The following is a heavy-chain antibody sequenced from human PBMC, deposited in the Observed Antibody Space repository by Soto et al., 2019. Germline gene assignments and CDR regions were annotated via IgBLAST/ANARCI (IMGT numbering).Heavy chain of an antibody. J-gene: IGHJ4*02. V-gene: IGHV3-30*06. Sequence: QVQLLEYGGGVVQPGWSLRLSCAASGISFSRFGMHWVRQAPGKGIEWVAAMSDDGSEVSYADTVKGRFTIYRDNSNNTLYLQMNSQRAEDTAAYYCASLWGGPTYNWGQGPMATFSS. CDR2: MSDDGSEV. D-gene: IGHD3-10*01. CDR3: ASLWGGPTYN. CDR1: GISFSRFG.